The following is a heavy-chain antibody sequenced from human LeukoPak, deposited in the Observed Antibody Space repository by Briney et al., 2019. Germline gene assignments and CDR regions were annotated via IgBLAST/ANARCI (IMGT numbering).Heavy chain of an antibody. CDR2: INHSGST. Sequence: SETLSLTCAVYGGSFSGYYWSWIRQPPGKGLEWIGEINHSGSTNYNPSLKSRVTISVDTSKNQFPLKLSSVTAADTAVYYCARGRSPRFDPWGQGTLVTVSS. J-gene: IGHJ5*02. CDR3: ARGRSPRFDP. V-gene: IGHV4-34*01. CDR1: GGSFSGYY. D-gene: IGHD2-15*01.